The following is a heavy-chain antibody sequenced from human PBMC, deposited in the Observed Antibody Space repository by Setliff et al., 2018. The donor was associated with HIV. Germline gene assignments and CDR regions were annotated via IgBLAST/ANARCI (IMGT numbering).Heavy chain of an antibody. CDR2: LSPSGTT. D-gene: IGHD3-22*01. V-gene: IGHV4-34*01. CDR3: ASLVYYYDSNNFLREEGFDP. CDR1: GGSFRNYY. J-gene: IGHJ5*02. Sequence: KASETLSLTCTVYGGSFRNYYTNWISPHPGKGLEWSGELSPSGTTRSNPSLQSRVTISLDTSNNQFSLNLTSVTAADTAVYYCASLVYYYDSNNFLREEGFDPWGQGTLVTVSS.